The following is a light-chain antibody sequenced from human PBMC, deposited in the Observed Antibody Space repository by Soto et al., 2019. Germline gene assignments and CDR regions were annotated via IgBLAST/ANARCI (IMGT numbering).Light chain of an antibody. CDR1: QGISTD. CDR2: AAS. Sequence: DIQMTQSPAALSASVGDRVTITCRASQGISTDLNWYLQKPGKAPKLLIHAASTLQSGVPSRFSGSGSETDFTLTISSLQPEDFATYSCQQSYSTTWTFGQGTKVDIK. CDR3: QQSYSTTWT. V-gene: IGKV1-39*01. J-gene: IGKJ1*01.